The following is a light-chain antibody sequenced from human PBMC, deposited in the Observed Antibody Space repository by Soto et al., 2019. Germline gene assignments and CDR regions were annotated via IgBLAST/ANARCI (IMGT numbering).Light chain of an antibody. Sequence: QSALTQPASVSGSLGQSITISCTGTSSDVGGYISVSWYQQHPGKAPKLVIYEVSHRPSGVSDRLSASKSGNTASLTISGLQAEDEADYYCSSYTSSSTYVFGAGTKVTV. V-gene: IGLV2-14*01. CDR2: EVS. CDR3: SSYTSSSTYV. J-gene: IGLJ1*01. CDR1: SSDVGGYIS.